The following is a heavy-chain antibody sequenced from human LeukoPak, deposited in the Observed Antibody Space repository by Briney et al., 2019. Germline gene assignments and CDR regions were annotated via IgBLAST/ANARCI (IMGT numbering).Heavy chain of an antibody. D-gene: IGHD3-16*02. CDR2: INPNTGNP. J-gene: IGHJ5*02. V-gene: IGHV7-4-1*02. CDR1: GYTFTSYA. CDR3: ARAYQPLGGLSFPDQ. Sequence: ASVKVSCKASGYTFTSYAMNWVRQAPGQGLEWMGWINPNTGNPTYAQGFTGRFVFSLDTSVTTAYLQISSLEAEDTAVYYCARAYQPLGGLSFPDQWGQGTLVTVSS.